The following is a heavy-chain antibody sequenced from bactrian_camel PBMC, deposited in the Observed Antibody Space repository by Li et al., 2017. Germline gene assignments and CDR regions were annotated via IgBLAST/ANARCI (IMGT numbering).Heavy chain of an antibody. J-gene: IGHJ7*01. Sequence: HVQLVESGGGSAQAGGSLRLSCRGDEYIIKTNCMGWFRQAPGKEREGVAFLDSDGTTGYADSVKGRLTISRDNTKKELYLQINNLKPEDTARYNCAKAISSGWYNIGYYYGMDYWGKGTQVTVS. D-gene: IGHD6*01. CDR2: LDSDGTT. V-gene: IGHV3S53*01. CDR1: EYIIKTNC.